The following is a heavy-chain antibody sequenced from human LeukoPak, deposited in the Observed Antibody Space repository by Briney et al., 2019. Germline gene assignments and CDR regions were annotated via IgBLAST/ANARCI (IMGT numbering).Heavy chain of an antibody. D-gene: IGHD5-18*01. J-gene: IGHJ4*02. V-gene: IGHV3-23*01. CDR3: AKDESQLWLLNY. CDR2: ISGSGGST. Sequence: WGSLRLSCAASGFTFSSYAMSWVRQAPGKGLEWVSAISGSGGSTYYADSVKGRFTISRDNSKNTLYLQMNSLRAEDTAVYYCAKDESQLWLLNYWGQGTLVTVSS. CDR1: GFTFSSYA.